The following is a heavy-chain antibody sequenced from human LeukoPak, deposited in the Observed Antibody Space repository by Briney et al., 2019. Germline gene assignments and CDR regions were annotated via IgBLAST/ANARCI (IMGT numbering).Heavy chain of an antibody. CDR2: IKQDGSEN. J-gene: IGHJ4*02. D-gene: IGHD3-10*01. V-gene: IGHV3-7*04. CDR3: ARVRGWPINYSDY. Sequence: GGSLRLSCAASGFTFSSYWMSWVRQAPGKGLEWVANIKQDGSENSYVDSVKGRFTISRDNANNLLYLQMTSLRAEDAAVYYCARVRGWPINYSDYWGQGTLVTVSS. CDR1: GFTFSSYW.